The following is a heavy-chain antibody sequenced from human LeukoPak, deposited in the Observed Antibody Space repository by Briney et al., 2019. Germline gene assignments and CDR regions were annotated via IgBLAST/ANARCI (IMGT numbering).Heavy chain of an antibody. D-gene: IGHD3-9*01. CDR1: GFTFRSYA. V-gene: IGHV3-23*01. J-gene: IGHJ4*02. Sequence: PGGSLRLSCAASGFTFRSYAMSCVRHAPGKGLEGVSAICGRGGSTYYAHSVKGRFTISRHNSKNTLYLQMNSLRVQDTAVYYCARGNLDGILNGYFYYLDYGGQGTVVTVSS. CDR3: ARGNLDGILNGYFYYLDY. CDR2: ICGRGGST.